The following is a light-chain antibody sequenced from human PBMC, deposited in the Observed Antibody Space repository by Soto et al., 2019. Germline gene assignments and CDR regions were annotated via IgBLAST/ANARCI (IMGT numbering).Light chain of an antibody. CDR2: KAS. J-gene: IGKJ2*01. V-gene: IGKV1-5*03. Sequence: DLQMTQSPSTLSASVGDRITITCRASQSISSWLAWYQQKPGKAPKVLIYKASILESGVPSRFSGSGSGTEFTLTISSLQPDDFAPYYCQQYNSYSTFGQGTKLEIK. CDR1: QSISSW. CDR3: QQYNSYST.